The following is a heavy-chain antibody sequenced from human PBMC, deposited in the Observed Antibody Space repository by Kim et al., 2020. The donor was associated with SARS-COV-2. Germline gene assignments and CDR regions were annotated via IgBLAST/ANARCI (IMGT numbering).Heavy chain of an antibody. CDR1: GYTFTSYG. CDR3: ARSPLWFGELLPYYYYMDV. V-gene: IGHV1-18*01. CDR2: ISAYNGNT. D-gene: IGHD3-10*01. Sequence: ASVKVSCKASGYTFTSYGISWVRQAPGQGLEWMGWISAYNGNTNYAQKLQGRVTMTTDTSTSTAYMELRSLRSDDTAVYYCARSPLWFGELLPYYYYMDVWGQGTAVTVSS. J-gene: IGHJ6*03.